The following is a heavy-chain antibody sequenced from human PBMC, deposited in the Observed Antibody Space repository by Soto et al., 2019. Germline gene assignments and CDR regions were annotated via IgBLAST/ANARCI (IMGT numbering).Heavy chain of an antibody. CDR1: RFNFSAAW. V-gene: IGHV3-15*07. CDR2: IKPISEGGTT. J-gene: IGHJ4*02. CDR3: ARYDLRTTSYRPLGY. D-gene: IGHD2-2*02. Sequence: GSLRLSCVASRFNFSAAWLNWVRQIPGKGLEWVGRIKPISEGGTTAYAEAVKGRFTISRDDSKNTVYLQMNSLRADDTAVYYCARYDLRTTSYRPLGYWGQGTLVTVSS.